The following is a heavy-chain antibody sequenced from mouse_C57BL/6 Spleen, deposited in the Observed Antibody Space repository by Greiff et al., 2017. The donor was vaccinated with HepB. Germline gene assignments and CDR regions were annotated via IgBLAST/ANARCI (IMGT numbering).Heavy chain of an antibody. J-gene: IGHJ3*01. V-gene: IGHV14-4*01. Sequence: VQLQQSGAELVRPGASVKLSCTASGFNINDYYMHWVKQRPEQGLEWIGWIDPENGDTEYASKFQGKATITADTSSNTAYLQLSSLTSEDTAVYYCGAYAAWFADWGQGTLVTVSA. D-gene: IGHD2-14*01. CDR3: GAYAAWFAD. CDR2: IDPENGDT. CDR1: GFNINDYY.